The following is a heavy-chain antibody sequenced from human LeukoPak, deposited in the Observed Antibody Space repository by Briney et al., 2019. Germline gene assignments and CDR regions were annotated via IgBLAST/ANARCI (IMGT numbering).Heavy chain of an antibody. D-gene: IGHD6-13*01. Sequence: SETLSLTCAVYGGSFSGYYWSWIRQPPGKGLEWIGEINHSGSTNYNPSLKSRVTISVDTSKNQFSLKLSSVTAADTAVYYCARGPVYFDSSSPSSTPAADEDYWGQGTLVTVSS. CDR1: GGSFSGYY. J-gene: IGHJ4*02. CDR3: ARGPVYFDSSSPSSTPAADEDY. CDR2: INHSGST. V-gene: IGHV4-34*01.